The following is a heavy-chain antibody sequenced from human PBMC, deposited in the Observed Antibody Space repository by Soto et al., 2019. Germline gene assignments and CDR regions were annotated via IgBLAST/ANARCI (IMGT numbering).Heavy chain of an antibody. Sequence: QVQLQQSGPGRVKPSETLSLTCSVSGGSISSYFKNWIRQAPGKGLEWIGCIYDSGDANYNPSLTSRVTISLDTSKNQFSLKLSSVTAADTAVYYCVSSRTAVFGDALDIWALGTMVTVSS. D-gene: IGHD3-3*01. CDR1: GGSISSYF. CDR2: IYDSGDA. V-gene: IGHV4-59*03. CDR3: VSSRTAVFGDALDI. J-gene: IGHJ3*02.